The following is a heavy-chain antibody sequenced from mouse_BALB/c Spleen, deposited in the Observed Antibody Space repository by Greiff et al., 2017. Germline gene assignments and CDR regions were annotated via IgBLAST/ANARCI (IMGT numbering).Heavy chain of an antibody. CDR2: IWAGGST. CDR3: AREGDYRYDGAYAMDY. CDR1: GFSLTSYG. D-gene: IGHD2-14*01. V-gene: IGHV2-9*02. J-gene: IGHJ4*01. Sequence: VKLMESGPGLVAPSQSLSITCTVSGFSLTSYGVHWVRQPPGKGLEWLGVIWAGGSTNYNSALMSRLSISKDNSKSQVFLKMNSLQTDDTAMYYCAREGDYRYDGAYAMDYWGQGTSVTVSS.